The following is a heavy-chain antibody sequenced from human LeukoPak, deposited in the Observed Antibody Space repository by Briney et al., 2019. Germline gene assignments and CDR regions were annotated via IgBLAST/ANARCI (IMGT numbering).Heavy chain of an antibody. D-gene: IGHD7-27*01. CDR1: GYTFATYW. Sequence: GESLKISRKASGYTFATYWIGWVRQMPGKGLEWMGIVYPGDSDTTYSPSFEGQVTISADKSITTAYLQWSSLKASDTAMYYCVRHGTDYLGDYWGQGTLVTVSS. V-gene: IGHV5-51*01. CDR3: VRHGTDYLGDY. CDR2: VYPGDSDT. J-gene: IGHJ4*02.